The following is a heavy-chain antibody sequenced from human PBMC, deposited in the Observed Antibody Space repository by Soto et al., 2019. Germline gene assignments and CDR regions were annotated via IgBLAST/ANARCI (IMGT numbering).Heavy chain of an antibody. V-gene: IGHV3-66*01. J-gene: IGHJ6*03. CDR2: IYSGGST. CDR3: AREWDSGWYVVV. Sequence: EVQLVESGGGLVQPGGSLRLSCAASGFTVSSNYMSWVRQAPGKGLEWVSVIYSGGSTYYADSVKGRFTISRDNSKNTLYLQMNRLRAEDTAVYYCAREWDSGWYVVVWGKGTTVTVSS. D-gene: IGHD6-19*01. CDR1: GFTVSSNY.